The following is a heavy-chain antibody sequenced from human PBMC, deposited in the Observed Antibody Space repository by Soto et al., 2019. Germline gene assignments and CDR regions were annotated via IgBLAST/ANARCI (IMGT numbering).Heavy chain of an antibody. CDR1: GGSISDDTYY. V-gene: IGHV4-39*02. CDR2: IYYSGTS. J-gene: IGHJ4*02. CDR3: ARDKITGLFDY. Sequence: PSETLSLTCTVSGGSISDDTYYWGWIRQPPGKGLEWIGSIYYSGTSSYNPSLKSRVTMSVDTSKNQFSLRLSSVTAADTAVYYCARDKITGLFDYWGQGTLVTVSS. D-gene: IGHD2-8*02.